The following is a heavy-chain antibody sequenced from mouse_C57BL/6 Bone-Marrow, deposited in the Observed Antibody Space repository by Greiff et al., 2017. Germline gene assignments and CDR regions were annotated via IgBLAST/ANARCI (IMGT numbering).Heavy chain of an antibody. CDR2: INPSNGGP. D-gene: IGHD1-1*01. V-gene: IGHV1-53*01. Sequence: QVQLQQPGTELVKPGASVKLSCKASGYTFTSYWMHWVKQRPGQGLEWIGNINPSNGGPNYNQKFKSKATLTVDKSSSTAYMQLSSLSSEDSAVYYCARWTTVLAYYAMDYGGQGTSVTVSS. CDR1: GYTFTSYW. J-gene: IGHJ4*01. CDR3: ARWTTVLAYYAMDY.